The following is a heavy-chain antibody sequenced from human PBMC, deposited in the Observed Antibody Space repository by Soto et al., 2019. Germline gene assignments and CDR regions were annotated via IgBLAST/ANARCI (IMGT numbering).Heavy chain of an antibody. CDR1: GGSISSSNW. J-gene: IGHJ3*02. V-gene: IGHV4-4*02. CDR2: IYHSGST. Sequence: SETLSLTCAVSGGSISSSNWWSWVRQPPGKGLEWIGEIYHSGSTNYNPSLKSRVTISVDKSKNQFSLKLSSVTAADTAVYYCARTTVLTGERFGAFDIWGQGTMVTVSS. CDR3: ARTTVLTGERFGAFDI. D-gene: IGHD7-27*01.